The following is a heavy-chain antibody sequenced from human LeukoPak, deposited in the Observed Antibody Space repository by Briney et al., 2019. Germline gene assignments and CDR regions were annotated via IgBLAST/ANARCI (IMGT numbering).Heavy chain of an antibody. V-gene: IGHV3-7*01. Sequence: GGSLRLSCAGSGFTLSDFWMTWVRQTPGKGLEWVANIKEDGTEKNLVDSVKGRFTISRDNTKNLLFLEMNNLRGDDTAIYYCVRESRPGGAMGLYHNLDYWGQGTLVTVYS. J-gene: IGHJ4*02. D-gene: IGHD1-1*01. CDR1: GFTLSDFW. CDR2: IKEDGTEK. CDR3: VRESRPGGAMGLYHNLDY.